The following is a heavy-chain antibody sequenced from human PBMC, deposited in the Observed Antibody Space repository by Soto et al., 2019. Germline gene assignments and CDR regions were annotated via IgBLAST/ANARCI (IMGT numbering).Heavy chain of an antibody. Sequence: ASVKVSCKASGGTFSSYAISWVRQAPGQGLEWMGGIIPIFGTANYAQKFQGRVTITADESTSTAYMELSSLRSEDTAVYYCARNERTYSSGWYDFDYWGQGTLVTVSS. CDR2: IIPIFGTA. D-gene: IGHD6-19*01. V-gene: IGHV1-69*13. CDR3: ARNERTYSSGWYDFDY. CDR1: GGTFSSYA. J-gene: IGHJ4*02.